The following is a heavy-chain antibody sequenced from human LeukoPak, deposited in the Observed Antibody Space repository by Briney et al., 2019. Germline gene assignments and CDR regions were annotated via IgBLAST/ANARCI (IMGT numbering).Heavy chain of an antibody. J-gene: IGHJ4*02. CDR3: ARDWAGGPHDY. D-gene: IGHD3-10*01. CDR2: ISSGGYNI. Sequence: GGSLRLSCAASGFTFNDYYMSWIRQAPGKGLEWVSYISSGGYNIYYADSVKGRFTISRDNAKNSLYLQMNSLRAEDTAVYYCARDWAGGPHDYWGQGTLVTVSS. CDR1: GFTFNDYY. V-gene: IGHV3-11*04.